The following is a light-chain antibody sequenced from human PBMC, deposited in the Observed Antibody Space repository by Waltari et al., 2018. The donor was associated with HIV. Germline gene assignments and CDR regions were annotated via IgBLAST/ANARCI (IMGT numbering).Light chain of an antibody. J-gene: IGLJ2*01. V-gene: IGLV1-40*01. CDR1: SSNIGAGSD. CDR3: QSYDSSLSGYVV. Sequence: QSVLTQPRSVSGAPGQRVTISCTGSSSNIGAGSDVHWYQQLPGTAPKLLIYGNSNRPSGVPDRFSGSKSGTSASLAITGLQAEDEADYYCQSYDSSLSGYVVFGGGTKLTVL. CDR2: GNS.